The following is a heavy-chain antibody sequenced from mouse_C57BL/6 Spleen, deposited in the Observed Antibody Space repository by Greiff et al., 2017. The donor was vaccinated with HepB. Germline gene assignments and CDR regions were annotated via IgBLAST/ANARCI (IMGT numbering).Heavy chain of an antibody. CDR3: ARYPDSSGYGFAY. Sequence: QVQLQQPGAELVMPGASVKLSCKASGYTFTSYWMHWVKQRPGQGLERIGEIDPSDSYTNYNQKFKGKSTLTVDKSSSTAYMQLSSLTSEDSAVYYCARYPDSSGYGFAYWGQGTLVTVSA. V-gene: IGHV1-69*01. CDR1: GYTFTSYW. CDR2: IDPSDSYT. D-gene: IGHD3-2*02. J-gene: IGHJ3*01.